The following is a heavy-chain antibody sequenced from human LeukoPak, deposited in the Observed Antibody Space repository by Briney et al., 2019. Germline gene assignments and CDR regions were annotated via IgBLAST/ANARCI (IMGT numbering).Heavy chain of an antibody. V-gene: IGHV1-2*02. CDR1: GYTFTCYY. Sequence: ASVKVSCKASGYTFTCYYLHWVRQAPGQGLEWMGWINPNSGGTNYAQKFQGRVTMTRDASISTADMELIRLRSDDTAVYSCARNIWFGESSDAFDIWGQGTMVTVSS. J-gene: IGHJ3*02. D-gene: IGHD3-10*01. CDR3: ARNIWFGESSDAFDI. CDR2: INPNSGGT.